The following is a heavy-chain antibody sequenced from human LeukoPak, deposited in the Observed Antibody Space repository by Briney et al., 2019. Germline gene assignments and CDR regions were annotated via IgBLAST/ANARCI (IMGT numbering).Heavy chain of an antibody. V-gene: IGHV3-74*01. CDR1: RFTFRSYW. J-gene: IGHJ4*02. CDR3: AGPNDVVGAASMTRSEFDY. CDR2: INSDGSST. Sequence: GGSLRLSCAAYRFTFRSYWMHWVRPAPGQGLVWVSRINSDGSSTTYADSVKGRFTISRDNAKNTLYQQMNGLRAEDTAVYYGAGPNDVVGAASMTRSEFDYWGQGTLVTVS. D-gene: IGHD2-2*01.